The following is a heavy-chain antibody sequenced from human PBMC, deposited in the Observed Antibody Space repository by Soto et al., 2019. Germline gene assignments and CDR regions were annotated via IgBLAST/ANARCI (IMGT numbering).Heavy chain of an antibody. CDR1: GYTFTSYG. CDR2: ISAYNGNT. J-gene: IGHJ4*02. V-gene: IGHV1-18*01. Sequence: ASVXVSCKASGYTFTSYGISWVRQAPGQGLEWMGWISAYNGNTNYAQKLQGRVTMTTDTSTSTAYMELRSLRSEDTAVYYCARDRARGVLRYFDWLYDTGYWGEGTLVTVSS. D-gene: IGHD3-9*01. CDR3: ARDRARGVLRYFDWLYDTGY.